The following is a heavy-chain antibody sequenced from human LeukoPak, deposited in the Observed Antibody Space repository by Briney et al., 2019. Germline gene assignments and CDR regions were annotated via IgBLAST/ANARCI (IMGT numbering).Heavy chain of an antibody. CDR3: AKSQFGGVFDGFDI. Sequence: GGSLRLSCAASGFTFSSYWMSWVRQAPGKGLEWVANIKQDGSEKYYVDSVKGRFTISRDNAKNSLYLQMNSLRADDTAVYYCAKSQFGGVFDGFDIWGQGTMVTVSS. CDR1: GFTFSSYW. D-gene: IGHD3-16*01. J-gene: IGHJ3*02. V-gene: IGHV3-7*05. CDR2: IKQDGSEK.